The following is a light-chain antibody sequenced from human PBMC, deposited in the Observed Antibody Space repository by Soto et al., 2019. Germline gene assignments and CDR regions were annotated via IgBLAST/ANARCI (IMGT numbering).Light chain of an antibody. Sequence: DIQLTQSPSFLSASVGDRVTITCRASQGIKDFLAWYQQKPGKAPKLLIYAASTLQAGVPTRFSGFASGTEFTLPINNLQPADSATYYCQQFYIYPLTFGGGTKVEIK. J-gene: IGKJ4*01. CDR1: QGIKDF. CDR3: QQFYIYPLT. CDR2: AAS. V-gene: IGKV1-9*01.